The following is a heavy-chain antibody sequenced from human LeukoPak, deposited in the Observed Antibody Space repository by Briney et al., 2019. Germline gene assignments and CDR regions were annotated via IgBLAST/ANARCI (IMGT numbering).Heavy chain of an antibody. J-gene: IGHJ6*02. CDR2: IDYTGST. Sequence: SETLSLTCSVPVGSLSSYYWRWMPHPPGKGREGSGCIDYTGSTNYKPSHKSRLAISIEKSRTHFSLKLSSVTAADTAVYYCARYKYSNSYFVFGLDVWGQGITVTVSS. V-gene: IGHV4-59*01. D-gene: IGHD6-13*01. CDR3: ARYKYSNSYFVFGLDV. CDR1: VGSLSSYY.